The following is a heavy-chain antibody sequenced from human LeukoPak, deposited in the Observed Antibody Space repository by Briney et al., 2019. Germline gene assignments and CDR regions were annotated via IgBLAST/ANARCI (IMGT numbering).Heavy chain of an antibody. CDR2: ISGSGATI. CDR1: GFIFTGCD. CDR3: AKECYNSGSSYSDF. J-gene: IGHJ4*02. D-gene: IGHD1-1*01. Sequence: PGGSLRLSCAASGFIFTGCDISCVRQAPGKGLEWVSVISGSGATIHYADSVKGRFTFSRDNPENTLYLQMNTLRAEDTAVYYCAKECYNSGSSYSDFWGQGTLVTVSS. V-gene: IGHV3-23*01.